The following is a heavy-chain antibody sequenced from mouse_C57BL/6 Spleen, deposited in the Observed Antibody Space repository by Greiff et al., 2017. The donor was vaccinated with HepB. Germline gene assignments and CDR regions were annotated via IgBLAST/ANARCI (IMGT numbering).Heavy chain of an antibody. CDR1: GYTFTSYW. D-gene: IGHD1-1*01. J-gene: IGHJ2*01. CDR2: INPSSGYT. V-gene: IGHV1-7*01. CDR3: ARSHYYGSSYGYFDY. Sequence: VQLQQSGAELAKPGASVKLSCKASGYTFTSYWMHWVKQRPGPGLEWIGNINPSSGYTKYNQKFKDKATLTADKSSSTAYMQLSSLTYGDSAGYYGARSHYYGSSYGYFDYWGQGTTLTVAS.